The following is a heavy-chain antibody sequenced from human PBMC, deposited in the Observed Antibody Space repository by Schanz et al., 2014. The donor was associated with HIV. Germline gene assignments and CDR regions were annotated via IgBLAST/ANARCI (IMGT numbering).Heavy chain of an antibody. CDR1: GFTFDDCA. J-gene: IGHJ6*02. CDR3: AKVARWDYYNMDV. V-gene: IGHV3-9*01. Sequence: EVQLLESGGGWVQPGRSLRLSCIASGFTFDDCAMHWVRQAPGKGLEWVSGISWNSGSIGYADSVKGRFTISRDNAKNSLYLQMNSLRAEDTAVYHCAKVARWDYYNMDVWGLGTLVTVSS. CDR2: ISWNSGSI.